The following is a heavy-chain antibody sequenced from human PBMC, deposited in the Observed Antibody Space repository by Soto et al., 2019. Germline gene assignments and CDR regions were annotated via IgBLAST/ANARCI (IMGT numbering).Heavy chain of an antibody. V-gene: IGHV3-7*03. CDR2: IDLDGSEK. J-gene: IGHJ4*02. CDR1: GFTFSTYW. Sequence: EGSLRLSCAASGFTFSTYWMGWVRQAPEEGLEWVANIDLDGSEKYYVDSVKGRFTISRDNAKNSLYLQMNSLRAEDTAVYYCVRLPPRAADYWGQGTLVTVSS. D-gene: IGHD6-13*01. CDR3: VRLPPRAADY.